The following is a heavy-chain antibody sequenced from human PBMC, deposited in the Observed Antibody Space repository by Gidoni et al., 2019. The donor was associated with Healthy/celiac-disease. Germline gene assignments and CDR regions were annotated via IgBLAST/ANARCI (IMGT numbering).Heavy chain of an antibody. CDR3: ARLRCGPGGDCYPDY. J-gene: IGHJ4*02. Sequence: EVQLVESGGGLVKPGGSLRLSCAASGFTFSSYSMNWVRQAPGKGLEWVSSISSSSSYIYYADSVKGRFTISRDNAKNSLYLQMNSLRAEDTAVYYCARLRCGPGGDCYPDYWGQGTLVTVSS. D-gene: IGHD2-21*02. CDR1: GFTFSSYS. V-gene: IGHV3-21*01. CDR2: ISSSSSYI.